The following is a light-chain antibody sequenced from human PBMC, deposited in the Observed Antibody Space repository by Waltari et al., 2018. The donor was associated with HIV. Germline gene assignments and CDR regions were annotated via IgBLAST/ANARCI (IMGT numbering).Light chain of an antibody. CDR1: SSDVGGYTF. Sequence: QSALTQPRSVSGSPGQSVTISCTGTSSDVGGYTFVSWYQHHPGKAPKPVISDVTKRPSGVPDRFSGSKSGNTASLTISGLQAEDEADYYCCSYSGSGTLYVFGTGTEVTVL. CDR3: CSYSGSGTLYV. V-gene: IGLV2-11*01. CDR2: DVT. J-gene: IGLJ1*01.